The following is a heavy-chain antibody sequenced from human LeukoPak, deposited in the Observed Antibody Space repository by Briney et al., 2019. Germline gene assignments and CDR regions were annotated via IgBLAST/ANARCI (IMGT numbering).Heavy chain of an antibody. D-gene: IGHD3-16*01. CDR2: IYYSGST. V-gene: IGHV4-30-4*01. Sequence: SQTLSLTCTVSGGSISSGDYYWSWIRQPPGKRLEWIGNIYYSGSTYYNPSLKSRVTISVDTSKNQFSLKLSSVTAADTAVYYCASVGPGVWFDYWGQGTLVTVSS. J-gene: IGHJ4*02. CDR1: GGSISSGDYY. CDR3: ASVGPGVWFDY.